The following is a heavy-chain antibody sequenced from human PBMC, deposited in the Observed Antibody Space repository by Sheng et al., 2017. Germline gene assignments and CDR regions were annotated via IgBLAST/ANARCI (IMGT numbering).Heavy chain of an antibody. Sequence: EVQLVESGGGLVQPGGSLRLSCAASGFTFSNYEMNWVRQAPGKGLEWVSYISASGTTIYYADSLKGRFTISRDNAQNSLYLQMNSLRVEDTAVYYCAVYYDYVWGSLDHWGQGTLVTVSS. CDR2: ISASGTTI. D-gene: IGHD3-16*01. J-gene: IGHJ4*02. CDR3: AVYYDYVWGSLDH. CDR1: GFTFSNYE. V-gene: IGHV3-48*03.